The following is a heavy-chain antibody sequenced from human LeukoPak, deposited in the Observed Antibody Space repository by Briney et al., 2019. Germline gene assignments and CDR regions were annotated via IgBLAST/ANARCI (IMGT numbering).Heavy chain of an antibody. J-gene: IGHJ6*02. CDR1: GYTFTSYA. CDR3: ARDPREWELPPYYYYGMDV. Sequence: ASVKVSCKASGYTFTSYAMNWVRQAPGQGLEWMGWINTNTGNPTYAQGFTGRFVFSLDTSVSTAYLQISSLKAEDTAVYYCARDPREWELPPYYYYGMDVWGQGTTVTVSS. V-gene: IGHV7-4-1*02. CDR2: INTNTGNP. D-gene: IGHD1-26*01.